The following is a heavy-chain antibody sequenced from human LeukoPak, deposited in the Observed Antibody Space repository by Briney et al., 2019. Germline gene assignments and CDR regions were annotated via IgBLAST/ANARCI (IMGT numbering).Heavy chain of an antibody. D-gene: IGHD4-23*01. Sequence: SETLSLTCTDSGDSMTSDVYYWGWIRQPPGKGLEWIGSIYNLGNTYYKESLESRLTISLETSKNQFSLRLSSVTAADTALYYCARHSSAFGGTRYFDYWGQGTLVTVSS. CDR2: IYNLGNT. J-gene: IGHJ4*02. V-gene: IGHV4-39*01. CDR1: GDSMTSDVYY. CDR3: ARHSSAFGGTRYFDY.